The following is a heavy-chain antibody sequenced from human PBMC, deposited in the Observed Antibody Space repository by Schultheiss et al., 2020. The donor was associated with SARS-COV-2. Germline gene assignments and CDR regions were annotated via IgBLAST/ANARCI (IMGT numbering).Heavy chain of an antibody. D-gene: IGHD2-21*02. CDR3: ARDSTYCSGDCSFDY. V-gene: IGHV3-15*07. CDR1: GFTFSNAW. CDR2: IKSKTDGGTT. Sequence: GGSLRLSCAASGFTFSNAWMNWVRQAPGKGLEWVGRIKSKTDGGTTDYAAPVKGRFTISRDDSKNTLYLQMNSLRAEDTAIYYCARDSTYCSGDCSFDYWGQGTLVTVSS. J-gene: IGHJ4*02.